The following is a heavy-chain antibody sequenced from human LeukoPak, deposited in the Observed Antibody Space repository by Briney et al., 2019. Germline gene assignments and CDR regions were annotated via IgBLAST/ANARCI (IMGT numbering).Heavy chain of an antibody. CDR3: ARQVEWFDP. CDR1: GRSISSYY. CDR2: IYYSGST. Sequence: SETLSLTCTVSGRSISSYYWSWIRQPPGKGLEWNGYIYYSGSTNYNPSLKSRVTISVDTSKNQFSLKLSSVTAAETAVYYCARQVEWFDPWGQGTLVTVSS. V-gene: IGHV4-59*08. J-gene: IGHJ5*02.